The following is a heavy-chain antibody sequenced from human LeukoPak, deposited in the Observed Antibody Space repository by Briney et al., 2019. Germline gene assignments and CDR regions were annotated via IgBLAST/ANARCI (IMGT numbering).Heavy chain of an antibody. CDR2: IKQDGSEK. V-gene: IGHV3-7*01. Sequence: GGSLRLSCAASGFTFSSYWMSWVRQAPGKGLEWVANIKQDGSEKYYVDSVKGRFTISRDNAKNSLYLQMNSLRAEDTAVYYCAREGQRKEWLRRSYFDYWGQGTLVTVSS. CDR1: GFTFSSYW. J-gene: IGHJ4*02. D-gene: IGHD5-12*01. CDR3: AREGQRKEWLRRSYFDY.